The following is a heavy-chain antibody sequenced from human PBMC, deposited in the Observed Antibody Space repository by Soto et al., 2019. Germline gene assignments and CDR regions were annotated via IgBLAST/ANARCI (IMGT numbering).Heavy chain of an antibody. V-gene: IGHV3-66*01. CDR2: IYSGGST. Sequence: EVQLVESGGGLVQPGGSLRLSCAASGFTVSSNYMSWVRQAPGKGLEWVSVIYSGGSTYYADSVKGRFTISRDNSKNTLYLQMNSLRAGDTAVYDCARGKAVTSQRRAPLFDYWGQGTLVTVSS. J-gene: IGHJ4*02. CDR1: GFTVSSNY. CDR3: ARGKAVTSQRRAPLFDY. D-gene: IGHD4-17*01.